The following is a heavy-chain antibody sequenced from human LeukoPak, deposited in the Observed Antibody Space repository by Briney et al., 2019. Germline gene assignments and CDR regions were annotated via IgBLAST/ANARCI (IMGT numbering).Heavy chain of an antibody. J-gene: IGHJ4*02. CDR1: GYTFTGYY. D-gene: IGHD6-19*01. CDR2: INPSGGST. V-gene: IGHV1-46*01. CDR3: AKDRAIVVAAICPLD. Sequence: ASVKVSCKASGYTFTGYYIHCVRQAPGQGLEWMGIINPSGGSTNYAQKFQGRVTMTRDTSTSTVYMELSSLRSEDTAVYYCAKDRAIVVAAICPLDWGQGTLVTVSS.